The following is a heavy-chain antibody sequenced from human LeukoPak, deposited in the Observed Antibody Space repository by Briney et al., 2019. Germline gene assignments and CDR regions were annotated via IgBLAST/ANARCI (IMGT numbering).Heavy chain of an antibody. CDR1: GGSITSSSHH. CDR2: IYYSGAT. V-gene: IGHV4-39*07. Sequence: SETLSLTCTVSGGSITSSSHHWGWLRQPPGKGLEWIGSIYYSGATYYKPSLRSRVTISVDTSKNQFYLRLTSVTAADSAMYYCARESSSSPDYWGQGTLVTVSS. J-gene: IGHJ4*02. D-gene: IGHD6-6*01. CDR3: ARESSSSPDY.